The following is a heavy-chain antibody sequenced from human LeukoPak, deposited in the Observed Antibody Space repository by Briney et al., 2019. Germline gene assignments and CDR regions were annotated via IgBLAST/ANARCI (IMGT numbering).Heavy chain of an antibody. CDR3: AKGPQGITIFGVVKY. V-gene: IGHV3-23*01. CDR2: ISGSGGST. Sequence: GGSLSLSCAASGFTFSSYAMSWVRQAPGKWLERVSAISGSGGSTYYADSVKGRFTISRDNSKNTLYLQMNSLRAEDTAVYYCAKGPQGITIFGVVKYWGQGTLVTVSS. CDR1: GFTFSSYA. J-gene: IGHJ4*02. D-gene: IGHD3-3*01.